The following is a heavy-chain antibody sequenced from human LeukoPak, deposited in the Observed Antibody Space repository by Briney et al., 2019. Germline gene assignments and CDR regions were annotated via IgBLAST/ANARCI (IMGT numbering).Heavy chain of an antibody. V-gene: IGHV3-53*04. CDR3: AGLRGITSFY. Sequence: GGSLRLSCAASGFTVSNNYMSWVRQAPGKGLEWVSVIYTGGSTDYADSVKGRFTISRHNSKNTLYLQMNSLRPEDTAVYYCAGLRGITSFYWGQGTLVTVSS. CDR2: IYTGGST. J-gene: IGHJ4*02. CDR1: GFTVSNNY. D-gene: IGHD3-10*01.